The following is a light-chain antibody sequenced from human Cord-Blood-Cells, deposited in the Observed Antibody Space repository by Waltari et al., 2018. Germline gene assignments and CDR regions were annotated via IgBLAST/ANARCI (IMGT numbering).Light chain of an antibody. Sequence: NLLLIQPHSVSESPGQTLTISCPRSSGSLASNYVQSYQQRPGSAPTTVICEDNQRPSGVPDRFSGSIDSSSNSASLTISGLKTEDEADYYCQSYDSSNLVFGGGTKLTVL. CDR2: EDN. J-gene: IGLJ3*02. CDR3: QSYDSSNLV. CDR1: SGSLASNY. V-gene: IGLV6-57*03.